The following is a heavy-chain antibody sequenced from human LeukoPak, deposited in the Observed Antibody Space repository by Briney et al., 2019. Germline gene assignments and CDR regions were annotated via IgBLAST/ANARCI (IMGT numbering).Heavy chain of an antibody. Sequence: GESLKISCKGSGYSFTSYWIAWVRQMPGKGLEWMGIIYPGDSDTRYSSSFQGQVTISADKSISTAYLQWSSLKASDTAMYYCARFGFDYDILNYGMDVWGQGTTVTVSS. CDR1: GYSFTSYW. CDR2: IYPGDSDT. J-gene: IGHJ6*02. V-gene: IGHV5-51*01. D-gene: IGHD3-9*01. CDR3: ARFGFDYDILNYGMDV.